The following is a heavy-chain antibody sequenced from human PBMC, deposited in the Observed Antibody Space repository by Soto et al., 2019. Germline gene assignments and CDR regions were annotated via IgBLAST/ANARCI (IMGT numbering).Heavy chain of an antibody. CDR1: GYTFTSYG. D-gene: IGHD6-19*01. Sequence: SCKASGYTFTSYGISWVRQAPGKGLEWVSVISGSGDTTYYADSVKGRFTISRDNSKNTLYLQMDSLRAEDTAVYYCAKEQSSSRGWPPDHWGQGTPVTVSS. CDR2: ISGSGDTT. J-gene: IGHJ4*02. CDR3: AKEQSSSRGWPPDH. V-gene: IGHV3-23*01.